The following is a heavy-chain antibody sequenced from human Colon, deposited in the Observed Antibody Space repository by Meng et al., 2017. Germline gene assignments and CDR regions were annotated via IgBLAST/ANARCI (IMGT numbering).Heavy chain of an antibody. Sequence: QVELQLSGPALVKPSQPLPLLCVISCDSVSSNTAAWNWIRQYPSSGLEWRGRTYYRSKWYNEDAVSVKSRMTFNADTSKNQVSLQVNSVTPEDTAVYYCARDHGYSYGLPLDYWGQGILVTVSS. CDR2: TYYRSKWYN. V-gene: IGHV6-1*01. CDR1: CDSVSSNTAA. CDR3: ARDHGYSYGLPLDY. D-gene: IGHD5-18*01. J-gene: IGHJ4*02.